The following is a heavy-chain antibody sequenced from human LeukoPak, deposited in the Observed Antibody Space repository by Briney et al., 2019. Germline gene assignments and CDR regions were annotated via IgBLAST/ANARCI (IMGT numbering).Heavy chain of an antibody. J-gene: IGHJ4*02. Sequence: PGGSLRLSCAASGFTFSSYWMPWVRQAPGKGLEWVANINRDASEKYYVDSVKGRFTISRDNAKNSLYLQMTSLRADDTAVYYCARDNPMVYATYDHWGQGTLVTVSS. CDR3: ARDNPMVYATYDH. D-gene: IGHD2-8*01. CDR2: INRDASEK. CDR1: GFTFSSYW. V-gene: IGHV3-7*01.